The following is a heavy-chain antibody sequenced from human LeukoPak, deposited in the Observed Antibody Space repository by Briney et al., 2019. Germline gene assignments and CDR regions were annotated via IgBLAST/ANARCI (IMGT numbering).Heavy chain of an antibody. CDR3: ARVVAVAAADC. Sequence: PRGSLRLPCAASGFIVSSKYMSWVRQAPGKGLEWVSIIFSGDSTYYADSVRGRFTISRDNSKNTVYLQKNSLRAEDTAVYYCARVVAVAAADCWGQGTLVTVSS. CDR2: IFSGDST. V-gene: IGHV3-66*01. D-gene: IGHD6-19*01. J-gene: IGHJ4*02. CDR1: GFIVSSKY.